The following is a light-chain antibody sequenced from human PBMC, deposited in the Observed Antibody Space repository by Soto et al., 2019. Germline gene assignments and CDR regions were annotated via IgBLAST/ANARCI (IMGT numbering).Light chain of an antibody. J-gene: IGKJ2*01. CDR3: QQYNSYPYT. Sequence: EIQMTQSPATLSAYIGDRVTITCRASQSISSWLAWYQQKPGKAPKLLIYKASSLESGVPSRFSGSGSGTEFTLTISSLQPDDFATYYCQQYNSYPYTFGQGTKVDVK. V-gene: IGKV1-5*03. CDR2: KAS. CDR1: QSISSW.